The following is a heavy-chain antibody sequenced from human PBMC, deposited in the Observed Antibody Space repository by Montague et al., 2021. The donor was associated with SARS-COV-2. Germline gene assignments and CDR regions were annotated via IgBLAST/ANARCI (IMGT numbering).Heavy chain of an antibody. V-gene: IGHV4-59*01. Sequence: ETLSLTCTVSGGSISSYYWSWIRQPPGKGLEWIGYIYYSGSTNYNPSLKSRVTISVDTSKNQFSLKLSSVTAADTAVYYCARDLWDYWGQGTLVTVSS. CDR3: ARDLWDY. CDR2: IYYSGST. CDR1: GGSISSYY. D-gene: IGHD2/OR15-2a*01. J-gene: IGHJ4*02.